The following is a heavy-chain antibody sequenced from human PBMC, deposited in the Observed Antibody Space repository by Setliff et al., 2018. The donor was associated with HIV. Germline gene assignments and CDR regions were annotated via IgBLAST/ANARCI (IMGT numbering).Heavy chain of an antibody. J-gene: IGHJ4*02. D-gene: IGHD6-6*01. CDR2: ISWDGGNT. CDR1: GFTFDDYT. CDR3: VKNIGGYSSSSVFDY. V-gene: IGHV3-43*01. Sequence: LSLSCAASGFTFDDYTMHWVRQAPGKGLEWVSLISWDGGNTYYADSVKGRFTISRDNSKNSLYLQMNSLRTEDTALYYCVKNIGGYSSSSVFDYWGQGTLVTVSS.